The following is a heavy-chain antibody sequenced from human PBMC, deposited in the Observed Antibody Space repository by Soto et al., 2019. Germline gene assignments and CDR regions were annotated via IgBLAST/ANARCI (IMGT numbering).Heavy chain of an antibody. V-gene: IGHV3-23*01. CDR2: ISGSGGST. J-gene: IGHJ4*02. Sequence: GGSLRLSCAASGFTFSSYAMSWVRQAPGKGLEWVSAISGSGGSTYYADSVKGRFTISRDNSKNTLYLQMNSLRAEDTAVYYCARFTLPVVWGGYLFYYWGQGTLVTVSS. CDR3: ARFTLPVVWGGYLFYY. D-gene: IGHD3-3*01. CDR1: GFTFSSYA.